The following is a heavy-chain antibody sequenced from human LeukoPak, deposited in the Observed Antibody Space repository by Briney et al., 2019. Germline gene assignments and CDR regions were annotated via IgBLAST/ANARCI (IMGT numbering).Heavy chain of an antibody. Sequence: PGGSLRLSCAASGFTFSNYGMHWVRQAPGKGLEWVAVIWYDGSNKYYADSVKGRFAISRDNSKNTLYLQMNSLRAEDTAVYYRARVSGRDPGICYYYGMDVWGQGTTVTVSS. CDR3: ARVSGRDPGICYYYGMDV. D-gene: IGHD1-14*01. V-gene: IGHV3-33*08. CDR2: IWYDGSNK. CDR1: GFTFSNYG. J-gene: IGHJ6*02.